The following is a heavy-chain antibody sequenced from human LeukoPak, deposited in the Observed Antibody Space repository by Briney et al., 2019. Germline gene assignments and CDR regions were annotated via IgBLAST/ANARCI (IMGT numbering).Heavy chain of an antibody. CDR2: ISWNSGSI. CDR3: AKDQGIAAAGTSYYYYGMDV. Sequence: GGSLRLSCAAPGFTFDDYAMYWVRQAPGKGLEWVSGISWNSGSIGYADSVKGRFTISRDNAKNSLYLQMNSLRAEDTALYYCAKDQGIAAAGTSYYYYGMDVWGQGTTVTVSS. D-gene: IGHD6-13*01. CDR1: GFTFDDYA. J-gene: IGHJ6*02. V-gene: IGHV3-9*01.